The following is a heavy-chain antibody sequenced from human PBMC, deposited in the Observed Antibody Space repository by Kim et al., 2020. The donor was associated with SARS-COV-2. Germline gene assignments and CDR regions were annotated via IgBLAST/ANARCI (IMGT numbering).Heavy chain of an antibody. CDR3: AKGASSGLFDY. CDR2: IWYDGSNK. J-gene: IGHJ4*02. V-gene: IGHV3-33*06. D-gene: IGHD6-19*01. CDR1: GFTFSSYA. Sequence: GGSLRLSCAASGFTFSSYAMHWVRQAPGKGLEWVAVIWYDGSNKYYADSVKGRFTISRENSKNTLYLQMNSLRAEDTAVYYCAKGASSGLFDYWGQGTLVTVSS.